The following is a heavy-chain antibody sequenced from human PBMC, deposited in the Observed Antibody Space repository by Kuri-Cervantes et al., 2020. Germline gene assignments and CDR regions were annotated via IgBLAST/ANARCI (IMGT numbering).Heavy chain of an antibody. V-gene: IGHV4-61*05. J-gene: IGHJ4*02. D-gene: IGHD6-13*01. CDR3: ASLRIVTAPWDY. CDR1: GGSVRSNNYY. CDR2: ISYSGDT. Sequence: ESLKISCTVSGGSVRSNNYYWDWIRQPPGKGLEWIGEISYSGDTKYNPSLDSRVTISVDKSKNQFSLKLNSVTAADTAVYYCASLRIVTAPWDYWGQGTLVTVSS.